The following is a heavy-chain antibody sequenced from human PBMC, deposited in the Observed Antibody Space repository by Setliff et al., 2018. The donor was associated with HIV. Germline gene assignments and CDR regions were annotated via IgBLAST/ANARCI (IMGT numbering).Heavy chain of an antibody. Sequence: VKVSCKVSGYTLTELSVHWVRQAPGNGLEWMGGFDPEQSETVYAQRFQGRVTFTEDTSTDTAYMDLISLTSDDTAVYFCAAPLTGPDGFDMWGQGTMVTVSS. V-gene: IGHV1-24*01. CDR1: GYTLTELS. J-gene: IGHJ3*02. D-gene: IGHD3-9*01. CDR3: AAPLTGPDGFDM. CDR2: FDPEQSET.